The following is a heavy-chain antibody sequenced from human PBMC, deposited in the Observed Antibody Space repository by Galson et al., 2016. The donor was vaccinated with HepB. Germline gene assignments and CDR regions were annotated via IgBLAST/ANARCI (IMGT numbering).Heavy chain of an antibody. D-gene: IGHD6-13*01. CDR2: ISSNGETI. V-gene: IGHV3-48*02. Sequence: SLRLSCAASGFTFSAYAMSWVRQAPGKGLEWISYISSNGETIYYADSVKGRFFISRDNAKNSLSLQMSSLRDEDTAIYYCVRGFRSNSFDYWGQGTLVTVSS. CDR3: VRGFRSNSFDY. J-gene: IGHJ4*02. CDR1: GFTFSAYA.